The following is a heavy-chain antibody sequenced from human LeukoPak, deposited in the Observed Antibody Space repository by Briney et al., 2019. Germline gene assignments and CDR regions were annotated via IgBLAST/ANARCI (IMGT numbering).Heavy chain of an antibody. D-gene: IGHD6-13*01. V-gene: IGHV3-7*01. CDR1: GFTFTDHW. CDR3: ARDGTAAGLYFDL. J-gene: IGHJ4*01. Sequence: PGGSLRLSCAVSGFTFTDHWMNWVRQAPGKGLEWVASIRQDGGEKSYVDSVKGRFTISRDNTKSSLYLQINSLRAEDTAVYYCARDGTAAGLYFDLWGQGTLVTVSS. CDR2: IRQDGGEK.